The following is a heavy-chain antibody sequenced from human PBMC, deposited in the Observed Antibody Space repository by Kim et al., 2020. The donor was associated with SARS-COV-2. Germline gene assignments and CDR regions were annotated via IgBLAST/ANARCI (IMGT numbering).Heavy chain of an antibody. J-gene: IGHJ4*02. CDR2: ISSSGSTI. CDR1: GFTFSDYY. CDR3: ARDQSSGWYGLPEDY. Sequence: GGSLRLSCAASGFTFSDYYMSWIRQAPGKGLEWVSYISSSGSTIYYADSVKGRFTISRDNAKNSLYLQMNSLRAEDTAVYYCARDQSSGWYGLPEDYWGQGTLVTVSS. D-gene: IGHD6-19*01. V-gene: IGHV3-11*01.